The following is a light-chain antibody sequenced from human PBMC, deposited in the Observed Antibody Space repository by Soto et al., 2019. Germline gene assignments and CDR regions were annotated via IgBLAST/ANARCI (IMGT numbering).Light chain of an antibody. J-gene: IGKJ1*01. CDR2: GAS. V-gene: IGKV3-20*01. CDR3: HQYGSSPWT. CDR1: QTVSSAR. Sequence: PGERATLSCRASQTVSSARLAWFQQKPGQAPRLLIYGASSRAPGIPDRFSGSGSETDFTLTITRLESEGFAVYSCHQYGSSPWTFGQGTKVEIK.